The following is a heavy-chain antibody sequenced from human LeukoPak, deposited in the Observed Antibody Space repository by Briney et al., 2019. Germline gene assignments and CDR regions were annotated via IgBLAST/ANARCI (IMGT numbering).Heavy chain of an antibody. D-gene: IGHD1-1*01. CDR3: AKATGTLGN. Sequence: PGGSLRLSCAASGFTFSSYSMNWVRQAPGKGLEWVSTISNSDDNTYYADSVKGRFTISRDNSKNTLYLQMNSLTAEDTAIYYCAKATGTLGNWGQGTLVTVSA. CDR2: ISNSDDNT. V-gene: IGHV3-23*01. J-gene: IGHJ4*02. CDR1: GFTFSSYS.